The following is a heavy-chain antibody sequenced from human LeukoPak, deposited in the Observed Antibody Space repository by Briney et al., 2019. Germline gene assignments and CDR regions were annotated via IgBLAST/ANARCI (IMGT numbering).Heavy chain of an antibody. CDR1: GFTFSSYW. D-gene: IGHD5-24*01. J-gene: IGHJ6*03. V-gene: IGHV3-7*01. CDR3: AIRDGGPYYYYMDV. CDR2: IKQDGSEK. Sequence: PGGSLRLSCAASGFTFSSYWMSWVRQAPGKGLEWVANIKQDGSEKYYVDSVKGRFTISRDNAKNSLYLQMNSLRAEDTAVYYCAIRDGGPYYYYMDVWGKGTTVTVSS.